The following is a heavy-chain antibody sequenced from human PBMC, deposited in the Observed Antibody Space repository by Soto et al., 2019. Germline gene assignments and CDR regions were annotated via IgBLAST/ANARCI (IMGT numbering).Heavy chain of an antibody. Sequence: QVQLQESGPGLVKPSETLSLTCTVSGGSVSSGSYYWSWIRQPPGKGLEWIGYIYYSGSTNYNPSLTGRVTISVDTSKNQFSLKLSSVTAADTAVYYCARPLYSYGPMDVWGQGTTVTVSS. D-gene: IGHD5-18*01. CDR1: GGSVSSGSYY. J-gene: IGHJ6*02. V-gene: IGHV4-61*01. CDR3: ARPLYSYGPMDV. CDR2: IYYSGST.